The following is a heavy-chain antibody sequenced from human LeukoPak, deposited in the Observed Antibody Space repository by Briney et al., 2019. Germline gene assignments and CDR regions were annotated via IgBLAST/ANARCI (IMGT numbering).Heavy chain of an antibody. V-gene: IGHV1-69*13. CDR3: ARCGYSYGNPFDY. Sequence: ASVKVSCKASGYTFTGYYMHWVRQAPGQGLEWMGGIIPIFGTANYAQKFQGRVTITADESTSTAYMELSSLRSEDTAVYYCARCGYSYGNPFDYWGQGTLVTVSS. D-gene: IGHD5-18*01. J-gene: IGHJ4*02. CDR1: GYTFTGYY. CDR2: IIPIFGTA.